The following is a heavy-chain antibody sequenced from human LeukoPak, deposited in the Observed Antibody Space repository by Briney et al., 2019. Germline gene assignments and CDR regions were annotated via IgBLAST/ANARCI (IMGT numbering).Heavy chain of an antibody. D-gene: IGHD2-15*01. CDR1: GFTFSSYA. CDR2: ISGSGGST. J-gene: IGHJ4*02. CDR3: AKDLLDIVVVVAATPVGGGFDY. V-gene: IGHV3-23*01. Sequence: HSGGSLRLSCAASGFTFSSYAMSWVRQAPGKGLEWVSAISGSGGSTYYADSVKGRFTISRDNSKNTLYLQMNSLRAEDTAVYYCAKDLLDIVVVVAATPVGGGFDYWGQGTLVTVSS.